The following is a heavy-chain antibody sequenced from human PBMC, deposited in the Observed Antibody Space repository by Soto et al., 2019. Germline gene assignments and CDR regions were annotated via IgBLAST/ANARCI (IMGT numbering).Heavy chain of an antibody. CDR2: ISAGNGNT. CDR1: GYTFTSYA. J-gene: IGHJ4*02. Sequence: EASVKVSCKASGYTFTSYAMHWVRQAPGQRLEWMGWISAGNGNTKYSQKFQGRVTITRDTSASTAYMELSSLRSDDTAVYYCARSPEIVYSNVLAFDYWGQGPLVTVPS. D-gene: IGHD5-18*01. V-gene: IGHV1-3*01. CDR3: ARSPEIVYSNVLAFDY.